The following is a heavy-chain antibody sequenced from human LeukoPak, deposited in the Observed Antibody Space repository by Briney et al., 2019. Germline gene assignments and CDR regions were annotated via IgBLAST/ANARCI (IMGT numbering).Heavy chain of an antibody. CDR2: INPSGGST. D-gene: IGHD5-24*01. CDR1: GYTFISYY. J-gene: IGHJ4*02. Sequence: GSVKDSCKASGYTFISYYMHWVRQAPGQGLEWMGIINPSGGSTSYAQKFQGRVTMTRDTSTSTVYMQLSSLRSEDTAVYYCAKDGEGIVEMATIDVGCWGKGIMVTV. V-gene: IGHV1-46*01. CDR3: AKDGEGIVEMATIDVGC.